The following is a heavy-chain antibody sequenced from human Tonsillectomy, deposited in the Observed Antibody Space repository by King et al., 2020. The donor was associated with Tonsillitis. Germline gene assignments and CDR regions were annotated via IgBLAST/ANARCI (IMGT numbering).Heavy chain of an antibody. Sequence: VQLQESGPGLVKPSETLSLTCTVSGGSISSYYWSWIRQPPGKGLEWIGYIYYSGSTNYNPSLKSRVTISVDTSKNQFSLKLSSVTAADTAVYYCAGISVSYYGVGAFDIWGQGTMVTVSS. CDR2: IYYSGST. V-gene: IGHV4-59*08. CDR1: GGSISSYY. CDR3: AGISVSYYGVGAFDI. J-gene: IGHJ3*02. D-gene: IGHD1-26*01.